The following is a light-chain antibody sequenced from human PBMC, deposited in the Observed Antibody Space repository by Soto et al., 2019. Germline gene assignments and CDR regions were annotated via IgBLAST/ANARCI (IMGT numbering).Light chain of an antibody. CDR2: EVS. V-gene: IGLV2-14*03. Sequence: QSVLTQPASVSGSPGQSITISCTGTSSDVGAYDYVSWYQQHPDKAPKLMIYEVSNRPSGVSNRFSGSKSVNTATLTISGLPAEDEADYYCSSYTSSSTRVFGTGTKLTVL. CDR1: SSDVGAYDY. CDR3: SSYTSSSTRV. J-gene: IGLJ1*01.